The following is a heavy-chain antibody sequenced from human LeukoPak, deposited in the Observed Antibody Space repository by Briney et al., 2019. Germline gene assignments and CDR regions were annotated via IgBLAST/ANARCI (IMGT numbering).Heavy chain of an antibody. D-gene: IGHD3-10*02. V-gene: IGHV4-39*01. CDR2: IYYNGST. J-gene: IGHJ4*02. CDR1: GGSISSSSYY. CDR3: ARRIRDHNYVTDFDY. Sequence: PSETLSLTCTVSGGSISSSSYYWGWIRQPPGKGLEWLGSIYYNGSTYYNPSLKSRVTISVDTSKNQFSLKLSSVTAADTAVYYCARRIRDHNYVTDFDYWGQGTLVTVSS.